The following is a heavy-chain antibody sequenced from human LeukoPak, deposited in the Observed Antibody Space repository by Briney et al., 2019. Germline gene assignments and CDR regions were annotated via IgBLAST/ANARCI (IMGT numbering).Heavy chain of an antibody. J-gene: IGHJ5*02. CDR2: IYYSGST. CDR3: ARLDYDFWSGYYRVDP. D-gene: IGHD3-3*01. Sequence: PSETLSLTCTVSGGSISSYYWSWIRQPPGKGLEWIGYIYYSGSTNYNPSLKSRVTISVDTSKNQFSLKLSSVTAADTAVYYCARLDYDFWSGYYRVDPWGQGTLVTVSS. V-gene: IGHV4-59*01. CDR1: GGSISSYY.